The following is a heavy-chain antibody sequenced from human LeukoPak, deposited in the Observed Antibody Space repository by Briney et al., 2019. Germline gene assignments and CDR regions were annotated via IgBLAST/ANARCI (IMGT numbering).Heavy chain of an antibody. CDR3: AKDEYYYGPYYYYGMDV. D-gene: IGHD3-10*01. V-gene: IGHV3-23*01. CDR2: ISGSGGST. CDR1: GFTFSSYA. J-gene: IGHJ6*02. Sequence: GGSLRLSCAASGFTFSSYAMSWVRQAPGKGLEWVSAISGSGGSTYYADSVKGRFTISRDNSKNTLCLQMNSLRAEDTAVYYCAKDEYYYGPYYYYGMDVWGQGTTVTVS.